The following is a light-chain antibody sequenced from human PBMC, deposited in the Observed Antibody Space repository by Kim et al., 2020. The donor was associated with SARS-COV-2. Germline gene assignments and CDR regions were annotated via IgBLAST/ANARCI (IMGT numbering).Light chain of an antibody. CDR1: QSISSY. CDR2: AAS. CDR3: QQSYSTPYT. J-gene: IGKJ2*01. V-gene: IGKV1-39*01. Sequence: DIQMTQSPSSLSASVGDRVTITCRASQSISSYLNWYQQKPGKAPKLLIYAASSLQSGVPSRFSGSGSGTDFTLSSLQPEDFATYYCQQSYSTPYTFGQGTKLEI.